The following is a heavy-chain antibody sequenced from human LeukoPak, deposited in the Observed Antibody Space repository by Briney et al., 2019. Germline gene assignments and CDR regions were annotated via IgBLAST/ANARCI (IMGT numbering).Heavy chain of an antibody. Sequence: SETLSLTCAVYGGSFSGYYWSWIRQPPGKGLGWIGEINHSGSTNYNPSLKSRVSISVDTSKNQFSLKLSSVTAADTAVYYCAREAAAANRIDYWGQGTLVTVSS. J-gene: IGHJ4*02. D-gene: IGHD6-13*01. CDR1: GGSFSGYY. CDR3: AREAAAANRIDY. CDR2: INHSGST. V-gene: IGHV4-34*01.